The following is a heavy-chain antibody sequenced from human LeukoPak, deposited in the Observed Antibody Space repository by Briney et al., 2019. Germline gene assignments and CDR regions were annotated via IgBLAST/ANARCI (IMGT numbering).Heavy chain of an antibody. CDR1: GYTFTSYG. D-gene: IGHD3-3*01. V-gene: IGHV1-18*01. Sequence: GASVKVSCKASGYTFTSYGISWVRQAPGQGLEWMGWISAYNGNTNYAQKLQGRVTMTTDTSTSTAYMELRSLRSDDTAVYYCASGYGVEYYYYGMDVWGQGTTVTVSS. CDR2: ISAYNGNT. CDR3: ASGYGVEYYYYGMDV. J-gene: IGHJ6*02.